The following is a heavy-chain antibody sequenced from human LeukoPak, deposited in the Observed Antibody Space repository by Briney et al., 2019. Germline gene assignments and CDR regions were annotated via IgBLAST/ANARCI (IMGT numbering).Heavy chain of an antibody. CDR2: IRSKAYGGTT. CDR3: TRDASTYYYDSSGYLFFDY. Sequence: GRSLRLSCTASGFTFGDYAMSWVRQAPGKGLEWVSFIRSKAYGGTTEYAASVKGRFTISRDDSKSIAYLQMNSLKTEDTAVYYCTRDASTYYYDSSGYLFFDYWGQGTLVTISS. CDR1: GFTFGDYA. J-gene: IGHJ4*02. V-gene: IGHV3-49*04. D-gene: IGHD3-22*01.